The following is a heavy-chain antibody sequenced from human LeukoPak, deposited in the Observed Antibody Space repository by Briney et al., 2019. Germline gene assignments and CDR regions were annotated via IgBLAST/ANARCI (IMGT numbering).Heavy chain of an antibody. D-gene: IGHD1-20*01. J-gene: IGHJ5*02. CDR3: ARDLGITGSRIGRNWFDP. Sequence: SETLSLTCTVSGYSISSGYYWGWIRQPPGKGLEWIGSIYHSGSTYYNPSLKSRVTISVDTSKNQFSLKLSSVTAADTAVYYCARDLGITGSRIGRNWFDPWGQGTLVTVSS. V-gene: IGHV4-38-2*02. CDR2: IYHSGST. CDR1: GYSISSGYY.